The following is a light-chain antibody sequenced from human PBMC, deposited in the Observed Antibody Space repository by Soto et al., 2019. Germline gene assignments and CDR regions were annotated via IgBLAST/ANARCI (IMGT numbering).Light chain of an antibody. Sequence: EIVLTQSPGTLSLSPGERATLSCRASQSVTSNYLAWYQQKPGQAPRLLISGASSRAAGISDKFSGSGSGTDFTLTISRLEPEDFAVYSCHQYGTFPITFGQGTRLEIK. CDR2: GAS. CDR3: HQYGTFPIT. J-gene: IGKJ5*01. CDR1: QSVTSNY. V-gene: IGKV3-20*01.